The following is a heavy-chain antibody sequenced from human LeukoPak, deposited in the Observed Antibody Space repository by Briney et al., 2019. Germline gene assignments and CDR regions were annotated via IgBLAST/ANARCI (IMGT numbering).Heavy chain of an antibody. CDR1: GFTFSSYA. CDR3: AKDEHDFWSGYYRVGYYYYGMDV. V-gene: IGHV3-30-3*01. D-gene: IGHD3-3*01. CDR2: ISYDGSNK. J-gene: IGHJ6*02. Sequence: GGSLRLSCAASGFTFSSYAMHWVRQAPGKGLEWVAVISYDGSNKYYADSVKGRFTISRDNSKNTLYLQMNSLRAEDTAVYYCAKDEHDFWSGYYRVGYYYYGMDVWGQGTTVTVSS.